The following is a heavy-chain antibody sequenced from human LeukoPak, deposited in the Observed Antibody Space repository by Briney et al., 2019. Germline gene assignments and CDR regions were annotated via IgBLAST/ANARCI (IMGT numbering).Heavy chain of an antibody. CDR3: ARDSQGDTMLLAWFDP. CDR1: GGSVSSNSAA. D-gene: IGHD3-16*01. CDR2: TYYRSKWYN. Sequence: SQTLSLTCAISGGSVSSNSAAWNWIRQSPSRGLEWLGRTYYRSKWYNDYAVSVKSRITINPDTSKNQFSLQLNSVTPEDTAVYYCARDSQGDTMLLAWFDPWGQGTLVTVSS. V-gene: IGHV6-1*01. J-gene: IGHJ5*02.